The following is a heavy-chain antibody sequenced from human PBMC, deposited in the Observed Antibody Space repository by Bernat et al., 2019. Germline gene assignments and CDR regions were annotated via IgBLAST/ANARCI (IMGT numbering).Heavy chain of an antibody. Sequence: VQLVESGGGVVQPGWSLRLSCAAFGFTFSSYGMHWVRQAPGQGLEWVALIRYDGSNKYYADSAKGRFTISRDNSKNTLFLQMNSLRAEDTAVYYCTKDSGEGSHFDYWGQGTLVTVSS. CDR1: GFTFSSYG. CDR3: TKDSGEGSHFDY. J-gene: IGHJ4*02. D-gene: IGHD2-15*01. V-gene: IGHV3-30*02. CDR2: IRYDGSNK.